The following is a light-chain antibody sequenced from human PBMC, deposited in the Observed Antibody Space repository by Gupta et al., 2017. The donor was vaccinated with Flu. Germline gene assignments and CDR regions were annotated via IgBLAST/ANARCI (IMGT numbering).Light chain of an antibody. CDR3: MQGSHWPWA. V-gene: IGKV2-30*01. Sequence: ISCRSSEGLVYSDGNTYLHWFQQRPGQAPRRLIYQVSYRDSGVPDRFSGRGSGTDFTLKISSVEAEDVGIYFCMQGSHWPWAFGQGTTVEIK. CDR1: EGLVYSDGNTY. CDR2: QVS. J-gene: IGKJ1*01.